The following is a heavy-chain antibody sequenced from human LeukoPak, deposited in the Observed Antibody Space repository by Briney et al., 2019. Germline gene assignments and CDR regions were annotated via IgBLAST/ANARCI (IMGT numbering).Heavy chain of an antibody. CDR3: ARGIDSILTGYPPFLYYFDY. CDR1: GYTFTSYD. V-gene: IGHV1-69*13. J-gene: IGHJ4*02. D-gene: IGHD3-9*01. CDR2: IIPIFGTA. Sequence: GASVKVSCKASGYTFTSYDINWVRQAPGQGLEWMGGIIPIFGTANYAQKFQGRVTITADESTSTAYMELSSLRSEDTAVYYCARGIDSILTGYPPFLYYFDYWGQGTLVTVSS.